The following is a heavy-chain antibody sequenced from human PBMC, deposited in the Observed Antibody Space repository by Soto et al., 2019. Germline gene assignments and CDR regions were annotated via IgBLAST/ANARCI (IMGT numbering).Heavy chain of an antibody. CDR2: VYYTGTT. CDR1: GGSIGSYH. CDR3: ARDTVLTGMFDF. Sequence: TSETLSLTCTVSGGSIGSYHWSWVRQPPGKGLEWIASVYYTGTTNYNPSLGSRVTISIDAPGNRFSMEITSVTAADTAIYYCARDTVLTGMFDFWGQGPLVTV. D-gene: IGHD4-17*01. V-gene: IGHV4-59*01. J-gene: IGHJ4*02.